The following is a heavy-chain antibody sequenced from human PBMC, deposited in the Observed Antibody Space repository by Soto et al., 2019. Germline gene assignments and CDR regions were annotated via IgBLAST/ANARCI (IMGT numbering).Heavy chain of an antibody. CDR1: GFTFSSYA. V-gene: IGHV3-30-3*01. Sequence: QVQLVESGGGVVQPGRSLRLSCAASGFTFSSYAMHWVRQAPGKGLEWVAVISYDGSNKYYADSVKGRFTISRDNSKNMLYVQMNSLRAEDTAVYYCASLSTGYDYVWGSYRSYIDYWCQGTLVTVSS. CDR3: ASLSTGYDYVWGSYRSYIDY. J-gene: IGHJ4*02. D-gene: IGHD3-16*02. CDR2: ISYDGSNK.